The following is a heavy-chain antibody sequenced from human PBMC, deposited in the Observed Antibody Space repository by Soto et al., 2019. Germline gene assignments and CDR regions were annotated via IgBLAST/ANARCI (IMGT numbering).Heavy chain of an antibody. J-gene: IGHJ5*02. V-gene: IGHV4-30-4*01. CDR1: GGSISSGDYH. D-gene: IGHD6-6*01. CDR3: ARERPDGARLDP. CDR2: IYYRGST. Sequence: QVQLQESGPGLVKPSQTLSLTCTVSGGSISSGDYHWHWLRQPPGKGLEWIGDIYYRGSTYYNPALKSRVTISVDTSKTQFSLKLSSVTAADTAVYYCARERPDGARLDPWGQGTLVTVSS.